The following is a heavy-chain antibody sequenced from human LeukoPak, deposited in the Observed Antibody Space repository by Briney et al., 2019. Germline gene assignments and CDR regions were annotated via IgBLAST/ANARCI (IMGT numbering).Heavy chain of an antibody. CDR1: GFTFDDYA. CDR3: AKVSMPIVVVLSKSYYFDY. J-gene: IGHJ4*02. CDR2: ISGDGGST. Sequence: QPGGSLRLSCAASGFTFDDYAMHWVRQAPGKGLEWVSLISGDGGSTYYADSVKGRFTISRDNSKNSLYLQMNGLRTEDTTLYYCAKVSMPIVVVLSKSYYFDYWGQGTLVTVSS. D-gene: IGHD3-22*01. V-gene: IGHV3-43*02.